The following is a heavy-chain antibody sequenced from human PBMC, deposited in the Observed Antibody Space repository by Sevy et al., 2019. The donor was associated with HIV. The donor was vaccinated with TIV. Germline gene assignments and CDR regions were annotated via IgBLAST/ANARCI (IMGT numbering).Heavy chain of an antibody. CDR1: GGSISSYF. CDR2: IYFTGNT. CDR3: ARDSTTRPRVLDY. Sequence: SETLSLTCSVSGGSISSYFWTWVRQSPGKGLEWIGNIYFTGNTDWSPSLKSRVTLSLDTSKSQFSLTLKSVTAADTAIYFCARDSTTRPRVLDYWGQGTLVTVSS. V-gene: IGHV4-59*01. J-gene: IGHJ4*02. D-gene: IGHD1-1*01.